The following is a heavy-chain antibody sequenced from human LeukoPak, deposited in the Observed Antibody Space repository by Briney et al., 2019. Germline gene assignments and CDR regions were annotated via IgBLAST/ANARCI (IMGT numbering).Heavy chain of an antibody. Sequence: SETLSLTCTVSGASISSGGHSWNWTRQTPGKGLEWIGYIYHSGSTYYNPSLKTRVTISLDRSKNQFSLKLSSVAAADTAVYYCAGANCSGSTCFSESWGQGTLVTVSS. J-gene: IGHJ5*02. CDR3: AGANCSGSTCFSES. CDR2: IYHSGST. CDR1: GASISSGGHS. D-gene: IGHD2-15*01. V-gene: IGHV4-30-2*01.